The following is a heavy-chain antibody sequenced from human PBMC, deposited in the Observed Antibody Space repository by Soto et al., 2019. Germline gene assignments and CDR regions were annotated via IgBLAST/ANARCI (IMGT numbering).Heavy chain of an antibody. J-gene: IGHJ4*02. V-gene: IGHV4-4*07. CDR3: ARTVGAAYYFDF. D-gene: IGHD1-26*01. CDR1: GDSMSKYY. Sequence: QVQLQESGPGLVKPSETMSLTCTVSGDSMSKYYWILIRQPAGKGLEWIGRIYTSGSTNYNPSLKSRVNMAIDTSNNHFALNLKSVTAADAAVYYCARTVGAAYYFDFWGQGALVTVSS. CDR2: IYTSGST.